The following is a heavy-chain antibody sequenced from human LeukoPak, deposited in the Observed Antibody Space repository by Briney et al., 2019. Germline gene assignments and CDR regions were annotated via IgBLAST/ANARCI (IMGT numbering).Heavy chain of an antibody. CDR2: ISGSGGST. Sequence: GGSLRLSCAASGFTFSSYAMSWVRQAPGKGLEWVSAISGSGGSTYYADSVKGRFTISRDNSKNTLYLQMNSLRAEDTALYYCAKDTGSYPRYYFDYWGQGTLVTVSS. CDR3: AKDTGSYPRYYFDY. CDR1: GFTFSSYA. V-gene: IGHV3-23*01. D-gene: IGHD3-10*01. J-gene: IGHJ4*02.